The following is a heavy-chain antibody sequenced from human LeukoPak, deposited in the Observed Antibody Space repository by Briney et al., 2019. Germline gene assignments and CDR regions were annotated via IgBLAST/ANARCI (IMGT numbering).Heavy chain of an antibody. V-gene: IGHV4-34*01. Sequence: SETLSLTCAVYGGSFSGYYWSWIRQPPGKGLEWIGEINHSGSTNYNPSLKSRVTISVDTSKNQFSLKLSSVTAADTAVYYCARGPRPLYHYYYGMDVWGQGTTVTASS. J-gene: IGHJ6*02. CDR2: INHSGST. CDR3: ARGPRPLYHYYYGMDV. CDR1: GGSFSGYY.